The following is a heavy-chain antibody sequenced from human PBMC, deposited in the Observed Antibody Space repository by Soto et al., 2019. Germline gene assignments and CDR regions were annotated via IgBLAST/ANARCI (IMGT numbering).Heavy chain of an antibody. CDR1: GFTVSDHY. Sequence: EVQLVESGGGLVQPGGSLRLSCAASGFTVSDHYMSWVRQAPGKGLEWVSVVFSGGTSYFADSVKGRFTISRDNSKNTLYLQMNSLRAEDTAVYYCAIPGYCGGGSCDYWGQGTLVTVSS. CDR3: AIPGYCGGGSCDY. J-gene: IGHJ4*02. V-gene: IGHV3-66*01. CDR2: VFSGGTS. D-gene: IGHD2-15*01.